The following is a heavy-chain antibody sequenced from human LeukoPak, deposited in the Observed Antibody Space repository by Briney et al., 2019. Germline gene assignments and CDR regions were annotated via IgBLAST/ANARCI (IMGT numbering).Heavy chain of an antibody. J-gene: IGHJ3*02. CDR1: GFTFSSYW. CDR2: MKQDGSEK. D-gene: IGHD6-19*01. CDR3: ARLGSGWADAFDI. V-gene: IGHV3-7*01. Sequence: GGSLRLSCAASGFTFSSYWMSWVRQAPGKGLEWVANMKQDGSEKYYVDSVKGRFTISRDNAKNSLYLQMNSLRAEDTAVYYCARLGSGWADAFDIWGQGTMVTVSS.